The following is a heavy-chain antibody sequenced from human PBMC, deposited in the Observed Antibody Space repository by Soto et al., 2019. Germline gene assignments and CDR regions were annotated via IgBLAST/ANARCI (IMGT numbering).Heavy chain of an antibody. CDR2: IIPIFGTA. Sequence: SVKVSCKASGGTFSSYAISWVRQAPGQGLEWMGGIIPIFGTANYAQKFQGRVTITAGESTSTAYMELSSLRSEDTAVYYCARGHYDILTGYYTNYYYGMDVWGQGTTVTVSS. D-gene: IGHD3-9*01. CDR1: GGTFSSYA. J-gene: IGHJ6*02. V-gene: IGHV1-69*13. CDR3: ARGHYDILTGYYTNYYYGMDV.